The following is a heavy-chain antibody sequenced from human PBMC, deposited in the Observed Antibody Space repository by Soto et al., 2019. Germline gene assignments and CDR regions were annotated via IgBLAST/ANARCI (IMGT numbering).Heavy chain of an antibody. CDR3: ARDTFGVFIDYYYYLDV. J-gene: IGHJ6*03. V-gene: IGHV1-69*08. D-gene: IGHD3-3*01. CDR2: IIPIIGIV. CDR1: GGTFSNYT. Sequence: QVQLVQSGAEVKKPGSSVRVSCRASGGTFSNYTLSWVRQAPGQGFGWMGRIIPIIGIVNYAQKFQGRVTITADKSTSTAYLELSSLRSEGTAIYDCARDTFGVFIDYYYYLDVWGKGTTVSVSS.